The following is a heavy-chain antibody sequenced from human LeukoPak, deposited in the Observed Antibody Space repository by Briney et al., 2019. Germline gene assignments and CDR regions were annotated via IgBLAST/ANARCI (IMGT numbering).Heavy chain of an antibody. CDR3: ARDRTKITMVRGVNYFDY. D-gene: IGHD3-10*01. J-gene: IGHJ4*02. CDR1: GYSISSGYY. Sequence: SETLSLTCTVSGYSISSGYYWGWIRQPPGKGLEWIGSIYHSGSTYYNPSLKSRVTISVDTSKNQFSLKLSSVTAADTAVYYCARDRTKITMVRGVNYFDYWGQGTLVTVSS. V-gene: IGHV4-38-2*02. CDR2: IYHSGST.